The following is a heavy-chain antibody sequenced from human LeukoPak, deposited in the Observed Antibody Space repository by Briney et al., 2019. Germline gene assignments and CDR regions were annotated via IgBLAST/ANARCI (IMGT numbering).Heavy chain of an antibody. V-gene: IGHV3-30-3*01. J-gene: IGHJ4*02. Sequence: GRSLRLSCAASGFTFSSYAMHWVRQAPGKGLEWVAVISYDGSNKYYADSVKGRFTISRDNSKSTVYLQMNSLRAEDTAVYYCAKEGYYGSGSFPDSWGQGTLVTVSS. CDR3: AKEGYYGSGSFPDS. CDR1: GFTFSSYA. D-gene: IGHD3-10*01. CDR2: ISYDGSNK.